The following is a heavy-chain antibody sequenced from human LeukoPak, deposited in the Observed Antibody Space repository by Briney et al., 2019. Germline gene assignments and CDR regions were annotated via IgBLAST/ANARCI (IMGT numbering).Heavy chain of an antibody. V-gene: IGHV3-23*01. J-gene: IGHJ4*02. CDR3: AKALTDCSSTSCYVLDFDY. CDR1: GFTFSSYA. D-gene: IGHD2-2*01. CDR2: ISGSGGST. Sequence: GGSLRLSCAASGFTFSSYAMSWVRQAPGKGLEWVSAISGSGGSTYYADSVKGRFTISRDNSKNTLYLQINSLRAEDTAVYYCAKALTDCSSTSCYVLDFDYWGQGTLVTVSS.